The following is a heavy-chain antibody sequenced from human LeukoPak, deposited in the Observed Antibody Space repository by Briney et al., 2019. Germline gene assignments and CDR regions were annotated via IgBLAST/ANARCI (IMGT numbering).Heavy chain of an antibody. CDR2: IISKTDGGTR. CDR1: GFTFTNAW. V-gene: IGHV3-15*01. D-gene: IGHD2-15*01. Sequence: PGGSLRLSCAASGFTFTNAWMSWVRQAPGKGLEWVGRIISKTDGGTRDYAAPVKGRFTISRDDSKNTLYLQMNSLKTEDTAVYYCITEGFGLDIWGQGTMVTVSS. J-gene: IGHJ3*02. CDR3: ITEGFGLDI.